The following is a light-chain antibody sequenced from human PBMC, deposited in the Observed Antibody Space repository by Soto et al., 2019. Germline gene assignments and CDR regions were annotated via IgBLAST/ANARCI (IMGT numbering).Light chain of an antibody. CDR2: GAF. J-gene: IGKJ4*01. CDR1: QSVSSN. V-gene: IGKV3-15*01. CDR3: QQYNNWPPLT. Sequence: EIVLTQSPATLSLSPGERVTLSCRASQSVSSNLAWYQQKPGQAPSLLIYGAFTRATGIPARFSGTGSGTEFTLTISSLQSEDFAVYYCQQYNNWPPLTFGGGTKVDIK.